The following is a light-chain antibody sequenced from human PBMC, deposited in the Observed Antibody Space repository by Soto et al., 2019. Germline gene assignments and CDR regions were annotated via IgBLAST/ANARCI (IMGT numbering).Light chain of an antibody. CDR1: QSLLFSSNNKNY. Sequence: DLLMTHSPDSLAVSLGERATINCKSGQSLLFSSNNKNYLAWYQQKPGKAPKLLIYDASNLETGVPSRFSGSGSGTDFTFTISSLQPEDIATYYCQQYDNLPLTFGGGTKVDIK. CDR3: QQYDNLPLT. CDR2: DAS. J-gene: IGKJ4*01. V-gene: IGKV4-1*01.